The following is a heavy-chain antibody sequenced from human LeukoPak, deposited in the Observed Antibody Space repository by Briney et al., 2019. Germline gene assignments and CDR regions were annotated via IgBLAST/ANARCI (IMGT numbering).Heavy chain of an antibody. Sequence: GGSLRLSCAASGFTVSSNYMSWVRQAPGKGLEWVSVIYSGGSTYYADSVKGRFTNSRDNSKNTLYLQMNSLRAEDTAVYYCARDQIDDYGDYVEAFDIWGQGTMVTVSS. D-gene: IGHD4-17*01. V-gene: IGHV3-53*01. CDR2: IYSGGST. J-gene: IGHJ3*02. CDR3: ARDQIDDYGDYVEAFDI. CDR1: GFTVSSNY.